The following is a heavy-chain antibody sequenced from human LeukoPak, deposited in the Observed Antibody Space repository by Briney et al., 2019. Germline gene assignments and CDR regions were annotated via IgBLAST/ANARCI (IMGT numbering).Heavy chain of an antibody. CDR3: GRRPAGDGHIDN. V-gene: IGHV4-59*01. CDR1: GVSLYRSF. J-gene: IGHJ4*02. Sequence: PSETLSLTCVVSGVSLYRSFWAWVRQPPGKGLMWIRLLFSSGTTDSRTSLRSRITISIDSSKNQFSLRPASMTAADTAVYFCGRRPAGDGHIDNWGQGILVAVSS. CDR2: LFSSGTT. D-gene: IGHD3-10*01.